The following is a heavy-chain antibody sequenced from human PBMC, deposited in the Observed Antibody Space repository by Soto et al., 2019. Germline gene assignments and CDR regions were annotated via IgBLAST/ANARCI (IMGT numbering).Heavy chain of an antibody. V-gene: IGHV1-46*01. J-gene: IGHJ4*02. Sequence: QAHLVQSGAEVRKPGASVKVSCKTSGYRFTTYYIHWVRQAPGHGLEWMAIINPTGGSTNYAQKFRGRITLTMDTSTSTVYMVLSSLRSEDTAVYYCARDLAAGDLWGQGTLVTVSS. CDR3: ARDLAAGDL. CDR2: INPTGGST. CDR1: GYRFTTYY. D-gene: IGHD2-21*01.